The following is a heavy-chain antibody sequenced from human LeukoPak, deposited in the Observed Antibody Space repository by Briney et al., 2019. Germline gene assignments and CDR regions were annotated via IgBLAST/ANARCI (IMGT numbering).Heavy chain of an antibody. V-gene: IGHV3-53*05. CDR3: ARDRGSGSYYQFEYFQH. CDR1: GITVSSND. Sequence: GGSLRLSCTASGITVSSNDMCWVRQAPGKGLEWISLIYSGGRTDYADSVKGRFTISRDNSKNTLYLQMNSLRAEDTAVYYCARDRGSGSYYQFEYFQHWGQGTLVTVSS. CDR2: IYSGGRT. D-gene: IGHD1-26*01. J-gene: IGHJ1*01.